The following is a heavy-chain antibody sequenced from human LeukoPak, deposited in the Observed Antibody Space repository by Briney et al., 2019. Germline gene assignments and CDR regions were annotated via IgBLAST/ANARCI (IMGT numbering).Heavy chain of an antibody. V-gene: IGHV3-21*01. D-gene: IGHD3-22*01. Sequence: GGSLRLSCAASGFTFSNYAMNWVRQAPGKGLEWVSSISSSSSYIYYADSVKGRFTISRDNAKNSLYLQMNSLRAEDTAVYYCARTTYYYDSSGYYYSWGQGTLVTVSS. J-gene: IGHJ4*02. CDR2: ISSSSSYI. CDR3: ARTTYYYDSSGYYYS. CDR1: GFTFSNYA.